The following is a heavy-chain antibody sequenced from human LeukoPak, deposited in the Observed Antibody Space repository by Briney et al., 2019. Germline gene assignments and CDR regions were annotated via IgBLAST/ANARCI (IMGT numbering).Heavy chain of an antibody. J-gene: IGHJ4*02. CDR1: GFTCISYA. CDR2: ISASGGST. CDR3: AKGVGVGRTRSALYYFDY. D-gene: IGHD1-26*01. Sequence: GGSLRLSCAASGFTCISYAMSWVRQAPGKGLDWVSSISASGGSTYYADSVKGRFTIPRDNSKNTLYLQMNSLRAEDTAVYYCAKGVGVGRTRSALYYFDYWGQGTLVTVSS. V-gene: IGHV3-23*01.